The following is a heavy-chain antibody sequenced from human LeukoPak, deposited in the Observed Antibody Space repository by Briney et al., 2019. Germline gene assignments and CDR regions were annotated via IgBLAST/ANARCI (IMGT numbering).Heavy chain of an antibody. CDR2: ISAYNGNT. CDR3: ARDPTRAAKPYYFYY. Sequence: ASVKVSCKASGYTFTSYGISWVRQAPGQGLEWMGWISAYNGNTNYAQKLQGRVTMTTDTSTSTAYMELRSLRSDDTAVYYCARDPTRAAKPYYFYYWVQGTLVTVSS. J-gene: IGHJ4*02. CDR1: GYTFTSYG. D-gene: IGHD2-2*02. V-gene: IGHV1-18*01.